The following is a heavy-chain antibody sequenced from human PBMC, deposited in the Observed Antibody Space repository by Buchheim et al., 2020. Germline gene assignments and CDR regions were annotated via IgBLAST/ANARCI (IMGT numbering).Heavy chain of an antibody. Sequence: QVQLVESGGGLVKPGGSLRLSCAASGFTFSDYYMSWIRQAPGKGLEWVSYISSSGSTIYYADSVKGRFTISRDNAKNSLYLQMNSLRAKDTAVYYCARVVGLRYCDWLPSGGGDWFDPWGQGTL. CDR2: ISSSGSTI. J-gene: IGHJ5*02. CDR1: GFTFSDYY. CDR3: ARVVGLRYCDWLPSGGGDWFDP. V-gene: IGHV3-11*01. D-gene: IGHD3-9*01.